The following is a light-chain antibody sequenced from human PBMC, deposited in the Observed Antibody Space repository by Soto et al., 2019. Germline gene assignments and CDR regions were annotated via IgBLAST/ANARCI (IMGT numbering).Light chain of an antibody. CDR1: QSVLYSSNNKNY. J-gene: IGKJ1*01. CDR2: WAS. V-gene: IGKV4-1*01. CDR3: QQYYSGLWT. Sequence: DIVMTQSPDSLAVSLGERATINCKSSQSVLYSSNNKNYLAWYQQKPGQPPKLLIYWASTRESGVPDRFSGSGSGTDFTLTISSPQAEDVAVYYCQQYYSGLWTLGQGTKVEIK.